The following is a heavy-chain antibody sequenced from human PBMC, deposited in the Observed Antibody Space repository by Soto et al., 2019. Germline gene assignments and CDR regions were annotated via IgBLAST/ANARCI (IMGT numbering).Heavy chain of an antibody. CDR2: IRGFSPYT. D-gene: IGHD3-10*01. Sequence: EVQLVESGGGLVKPGGSLRLSCISSGFTFRTYTMNWVRQAPGKGLELVSGIRGFSPYTFYAESVKGRFTISRDNAKNSLYLQMNRLRAEETAVYYCARDRGYDAHDYYYNSMDVWGQGTTVTVSS. CDR3: ARDRGYDAHDYYYNSMDV. CDR1: GFTFRTYT. J-gene: IGHJ6*03. V-gene: IGHV3-21*01.